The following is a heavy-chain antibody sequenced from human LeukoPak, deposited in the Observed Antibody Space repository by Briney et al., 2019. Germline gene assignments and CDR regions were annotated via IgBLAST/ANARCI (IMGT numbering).Heavy chain of an antibody. J-gene: IGHJ5*02. D-gene: IGHD2-2*01. V-gene: IGHV3-23*01. CDR2: ISLSTSGK. CDR1: GFTFSDYD. CDR3: AKDGEGYQLLFGWFDP. Sequence: GGSLRLSCAASGFTFSDYDMSWVRQAPGKGLEWVSSISLSTSGKTYADSVKGRFTISRDNSKNTLYLQMNSLSAEDTAVYYCAKDGEGYQLLFGWFDPWGQGTLVTFSS.